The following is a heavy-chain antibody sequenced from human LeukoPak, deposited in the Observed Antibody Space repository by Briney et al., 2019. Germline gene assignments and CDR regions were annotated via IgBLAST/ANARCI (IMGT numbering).Heavy chain of an antibody. CDR3: TLPGSSGL. D-gene: IGHD3-22*01. V-gene: IGHV3-73*01. Sequence: PGGSLRLSCAASGIIFSNAWMSWVRQASGKGLEWVGRIRSKANSYATAYAASVKGRFTISRDDSKNTAYLQMNSLKTEDTAVYYCTLPGSSGLWGQGTLVTVSS. CDR1: GIIFSNAW. CDR2: IRSKANSYAT. J-gene: IGHJ4*02.